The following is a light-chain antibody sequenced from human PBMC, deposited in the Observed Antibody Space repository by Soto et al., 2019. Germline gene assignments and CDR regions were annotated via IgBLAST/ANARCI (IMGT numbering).Light chain of an antibody. CDR3: QQYSGSPLT. CDR2: GAS. Sequence: EIVLTQSPGTLSLSPGERATLSCRASQSVSSNYLSWYQQKAGQAPRLLIYGASTRATGIPDRFSGSGSGTDFTLTIRRLEPEDFAVYYCQQYSGSPLTFGGGTKVEIK. J-gene: IGKJ4*01. CDR1: QSVSSNY. V-gene: IGKV3-20*01.